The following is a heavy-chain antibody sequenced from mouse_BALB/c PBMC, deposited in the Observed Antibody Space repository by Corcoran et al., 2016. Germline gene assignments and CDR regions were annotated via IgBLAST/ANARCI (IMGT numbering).Heavy chain of an antibody. J-gene: IGHJ4*01. V-gene: IGHV14-3*02. D-gene: IGHD1-1*01. CDR2: IDPANGNT. Sequence: EVQLQQSGAELVKPGASVTLSCTASGFNIKDTYMHWVKQRPEQGLEWIGRIDPANGNTKYDPKFQGKATITADTSSNTAYLQLSSLTSEDTAVYYCANYGSSYAMDYWGQGTSVTVSS. CDR1: GFNIKDTY. CDR3: ANYGSSYAMDY.